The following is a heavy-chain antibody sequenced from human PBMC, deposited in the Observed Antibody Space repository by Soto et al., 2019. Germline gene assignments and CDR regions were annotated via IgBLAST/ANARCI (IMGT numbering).Heavy chain of an antibody. CDR2: IYYSGST. V-gene: IGHV4-39*01. CDR3: ARGYSSVNDY. J-gene: IGHJ4*02. Sequence: SETLSLTCTVSGGSISSSSYYWGWIRQPPGKGLEWIGSIYYSGSTYYNPSLKSRVTISVDTSKNQFSLKLSSVTAADTAVYYCARGYSSVNDYWGQGTLVTVSS. CDR1: GGSISSSSYY. D-gene: IGHD6-19*01.